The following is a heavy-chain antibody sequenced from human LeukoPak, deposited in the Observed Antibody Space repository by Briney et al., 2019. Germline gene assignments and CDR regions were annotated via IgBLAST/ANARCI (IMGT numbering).Heavy chain of an antibody. Sequence: SETLSLTCTVSGGSISSYYWSWIRQPPGKGLEWIGYIYYSGSTNYNPSLKSRVTISVDTSKNQFSLKLSSVTAADTAVYYCASAKGGSGSYYNIDYWGQGTLVTVSS. V-gene: IGHV4-59*01. J-gene: IGHJ4*02. CDR1: GGSISSYY. D-gene: IGHD3-10*01. CDR3: ASAKGGSGSYYNIDY. CDR2: IYYSGST.